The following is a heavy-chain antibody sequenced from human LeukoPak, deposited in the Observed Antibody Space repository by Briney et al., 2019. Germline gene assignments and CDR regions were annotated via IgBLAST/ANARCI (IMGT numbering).Heavy chain of an antibody. Sequence: GGSLRLSCAASGFTFSSYAMSWVRQAPGKGLEWVANIKQDESEKYYVDSVKGRFTISRDNAKNLLYLQMNSLRVEDTAVYYCAREPTIFGVVIPPDYWGQGTLVTVSS. V-gene: IGHV3-7*03. CDR3: AREPTIFGVVIPPDY. D-gene: IGHD3-3*01. CDR1: GFTFSSYA. CDR2: IKQDESEK. J-gene: IGHJ4*02.